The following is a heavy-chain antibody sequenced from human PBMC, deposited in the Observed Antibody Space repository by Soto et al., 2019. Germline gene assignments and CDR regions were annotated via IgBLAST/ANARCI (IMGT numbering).Heavy chain of an antibody. J-gene: IGHJ4*02. Sequence: PSETPSLTCAVYGGSFSGYYWSWIRQPPGKGLEWIGEINHSGSTNYNPSLKSRVTISVDTSKNQFSLKLSSVTAADTAVYCCARGEQQQLAFDYWGQGTLVTVSS. CDR2: INHSGST. D-gene: IGHD6-13*01. CDR1: GGSFSGYY. CDR3: ARGEQQQLAFDY. V-gene: IGHV4-34*01.